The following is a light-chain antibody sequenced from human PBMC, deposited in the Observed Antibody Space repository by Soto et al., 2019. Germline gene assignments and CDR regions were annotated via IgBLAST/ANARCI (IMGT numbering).Light chain of an antibody. Sequence: ENVCTQSAATLSLSAGERATLSGRASQSVGSYLAWYQQKPGQAPRLLIYDASNRATGIPARFSGSGSGTDFTLTTSRLETADFAVYYCQKHSNWPEITVG. CDR3: QKHSNWPEIT. J-gene: IGKJ5*01. CDR2: DAS. V-gene: IGKV3-11*01. CDR1: QSVGSY.